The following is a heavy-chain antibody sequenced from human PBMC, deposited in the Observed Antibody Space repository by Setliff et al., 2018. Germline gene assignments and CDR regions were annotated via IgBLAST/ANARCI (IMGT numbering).Heavy chain of an antibody. CDR2: ISWNSGSI. CDR3: ARDIDPLKQWLLQGLDY. J-gene: IGHJ4*02. D-gene: IGHD6-19*01. CDR1: GFTFSSYA. V-gene: IGHV3-20*04. Sequence: PGGSLRLSCAASGFTFSSYAMSWVRQAPGKGLEWVSGISWNSGSIGYADSVKGRFTISRDNAKNSLYLQMNSLRAEDTAVYYCARDIDPLKQWLLQGLDYWGQGTLVTAPQ.